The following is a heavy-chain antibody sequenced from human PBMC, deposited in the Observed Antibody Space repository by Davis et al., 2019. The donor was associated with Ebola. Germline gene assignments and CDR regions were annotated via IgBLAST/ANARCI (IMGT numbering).Heavy chain of an antibody. J-gene: IGHJ5*02. Sequence: PGGSLRLSCKGSGYTFTTSWIGWVRQMPGKGLEWMGIIYPGDSDTRYSPSFQGQVTISADKSISTAYLQWSSLKASDTAMYYCARQGLWFGELLSPNWFDPWGQGTLVTVSS. CDR2: IYPGDSDT. V-gene: IGHV5-51*01. CDR1: GYTFTTSW. D-gene: IGHD3-10*01. CDR3: ARQGLWFGELLSPNWFDP.